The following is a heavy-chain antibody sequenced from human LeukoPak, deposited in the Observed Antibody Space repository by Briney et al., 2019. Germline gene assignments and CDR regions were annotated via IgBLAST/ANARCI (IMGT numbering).Heavy chain of an antibody. J-gene: IGHJ5*02. CDR1: GGSFSGYY. D-gene: IGHD6-19*01. Sequence: PSETLSLTCAVYGGSFSGYYWSWIRQPPGKGLEWIGEVNHSGSTNYNPSLKSRVTMSVDTSKNQFSLKLSSVTAADTAVYYCARRSTVAGRGRFDPWGQGTLVTVSS. V-gene: IGHV4-34*01. CDR2: VNHSGST. CDR3: ARRSTVAGRGRFDP.